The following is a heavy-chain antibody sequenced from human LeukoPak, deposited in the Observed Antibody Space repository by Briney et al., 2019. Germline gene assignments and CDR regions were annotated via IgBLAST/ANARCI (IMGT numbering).Heavy chain of an antibody. V-gene: IGHV3-23*01. CDR1: GFTFSSYA. J-gene: IGHJ4*02. CDR2: ISGSDYST. CDR3: AKAASNSWYYFDY. Sequence: GGSLRLSCAASGFTFSSYAMSWVRQAPGKGPEWVSAISGSDYSTYYADSVKGRFTISRDNSKNTLYLQMSSLRAEDTAVYHCAKAASNSWYYFDYWGQGTLVTVSS. D-gene: IGHD6-13*01.